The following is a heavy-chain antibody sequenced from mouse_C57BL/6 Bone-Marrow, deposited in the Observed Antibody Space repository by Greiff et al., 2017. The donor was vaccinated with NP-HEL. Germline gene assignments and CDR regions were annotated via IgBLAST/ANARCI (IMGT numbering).Heavy chain of an antibody. CDR1: GYSFTSYY. Sequence: VMLVESGPELVKPGASVKISCKASGYSFTSYYIHWVKQRPGQGLEWIGWIYPGSGNTKYNEKFKGKATLTADTSSSTAYMQLSSLTSEDSAVYYCARVTTVVGFDYWGQGTTLTVSS. CDR2: IYPGSGNT. V-gene: IGHV1-66*01. CDR3: ARVTTVVGFDY. J-gene: IGHJ2*01. D-gene: IGHD1-1*01.